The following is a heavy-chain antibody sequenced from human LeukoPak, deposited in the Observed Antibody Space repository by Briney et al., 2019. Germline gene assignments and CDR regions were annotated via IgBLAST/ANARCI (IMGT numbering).Heavy chain of an antibody. Sequence: GGSLRLSCAASGFTVSGNYMSWVRQAPGKGLEWVSVIYSGGSTYYADSVKGRFTISRDNSKNTLYPQMNSLRAEDTAVYYCARASYSSSWNYYYYGMDVWGQGPRSPSP. CDR1: GFTVSGNY. D-gene: IGHD6-13*01. CDR2: IYSGGST. V-gene: IGHV3-66*01. CDR3: ARASYSSSWNYYYYGMDV. J-gene: IGHJ6*02.